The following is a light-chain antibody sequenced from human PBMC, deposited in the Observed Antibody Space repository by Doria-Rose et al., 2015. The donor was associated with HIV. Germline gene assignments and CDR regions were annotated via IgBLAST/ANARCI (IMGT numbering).Light chain of an antibody. CDR3: HQYSTSWT. CDR1: QSFSSTY. V-gene: IGKV3-20*01. J-gene: IGKJ1*01. CDR2: DGS. Sequence: TQSPGTLSLSPGERATLSCRASQSFSSTYLAWYQQKPGQAPSLLIYDGSTRATGSPDRFSASGSRTDFALTINRLEPEDFALYYCHQYSTSWTFGQGTKVEI.